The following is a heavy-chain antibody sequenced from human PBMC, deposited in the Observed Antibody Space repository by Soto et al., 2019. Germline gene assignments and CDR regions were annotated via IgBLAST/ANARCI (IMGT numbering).Heavy chain of an antibody. D-gene: IGHD3-22*01. V-gene: IGHV4-39*01. Sequence: PSETLSLTCTVSGGSISSSSYYWGWIRQPPGKGLEWIGSIYYSGSTYYNPSLKSRVTISVDTSKNQFSLKLSSVSVADTAVYYCVRGNSSLYYYYGMDVWGQGTMVTVSS. CDR1: GGSISSSSYY. CDR3: VRGNSSLYYYYGMDV. J-gene: IGHJ6*02. CDR2: IYYSGST.